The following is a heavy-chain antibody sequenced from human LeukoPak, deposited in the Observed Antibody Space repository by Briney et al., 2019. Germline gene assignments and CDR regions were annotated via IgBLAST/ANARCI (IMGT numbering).Heavy chain of an antibody. CDR2: IIPIFGTA. J-gene: IGHJ4*02. D-gene: IGHD3-22*01. V-gene: IGHV1-69*05. CDR3: ALNYDDSSGLDY. CDR1: GGTFSSYA. Sequence: SVKVSCKASGGTFSSYAISWVRQAPGQGLEWMGRIIPIFGTANYAQKFQGRVTITTDESTSTAYMELSSLRSEDTAVYYCALNYDDSSGLDYWGQGTLVTVSS.